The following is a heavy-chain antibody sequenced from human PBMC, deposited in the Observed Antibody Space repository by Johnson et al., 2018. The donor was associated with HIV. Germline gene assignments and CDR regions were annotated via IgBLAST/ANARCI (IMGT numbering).Heavy chain of an antibody. CDR3: ARGVKQQLSVVDAFDI. CDR2: ISYDGRNK. V-gene: IGHV3-30*04. J-gene: IGHJ3*02. CDR1: GFTFSSYP. D-gene: IGHD6-13*01. Sequence: QVQLVESGGGVVQPGRSPRLACAASGFTFSSYPMHWVRQAPGKGLEWVAVISYDGRNKYYADSVKGRFTISRDNSKNRLYLQRNSLRAEDTAVYFCARGVKQQLSVVDAFDIWGQGTMVTVSS.